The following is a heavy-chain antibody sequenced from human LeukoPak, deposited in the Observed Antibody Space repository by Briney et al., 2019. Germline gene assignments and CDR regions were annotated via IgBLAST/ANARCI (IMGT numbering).Heavy chain of an antibody. CDR2: IYYSGST. J-gene: IGHJ4*02. Sequence: SETLSLTCTVSGGSISSSSYYWGWIRQPPGKGLEWIGSIYYSGSTYYNPSLKSRVTISVDTSKNQFSLKLSSVTAADTAVYYCARGDYDILTGPEGPDYWGQGTLVTVSS. V-gene: IGHV4-39*01. CDR1: GGSISSSSYY. D-gene: IGHD3-9*01. CDR3: ARGDYDILTGPEGPDY.